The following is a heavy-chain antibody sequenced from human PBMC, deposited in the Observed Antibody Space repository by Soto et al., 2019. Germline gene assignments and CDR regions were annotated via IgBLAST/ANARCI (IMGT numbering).Heavy chain of an antibody. CDR2: MNPTRGNT. CDR1: GYTFTGYD. V-gene: IGHV1-8*01. J-gene: IGHJ4*02. Sequence: QAQLVQSGAEVKKPGASVKVSCKASGYTFTGYDINWVRQATGQGLEWMGWMNPTRGNTGYAQNFQGRVTMTRDNSITTAYMELNSLRDDASAVYYCAGEKVGTTGIDFWGQGTLVTVSS. CDR3: AGEKVGTTGIDF. D-gene: IGHD1-26*01.